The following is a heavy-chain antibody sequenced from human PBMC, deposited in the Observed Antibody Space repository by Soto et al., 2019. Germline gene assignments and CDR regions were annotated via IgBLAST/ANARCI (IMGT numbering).Heavy chain of an antibody. J-gene: IGHJ4*02. D-gene: IGHD1-20*01. CDR3: ARQWGSRYKWKYLDF. Sequence: PSETLSLTCSVSGGSFSSSSYYWAWIRQPPGKGLERIGSMYYSGSPYYNLSLKSRVTISLDTSNNQSSLKLNSVTATVTAVYYCARQWGSRYKWKYLDFWGQGTLVTVSS. CDR1: GGSFSSSSYY. CDR2: MYYSGSP. V-gene: IGHV4-39*01.